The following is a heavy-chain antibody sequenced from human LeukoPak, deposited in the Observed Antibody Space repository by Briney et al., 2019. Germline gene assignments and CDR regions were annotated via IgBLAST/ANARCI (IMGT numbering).Heavy chain of an antibody. CDR1: GGSISSGGYY. J-gene: IGHJ4*02. D-gene: IGHD1-1*01. CDR2: IYYSGST. CDR3: PREGSTGTTR. Sequence: SQTLSLTCTVSGGSISSGGYYWSWIRQHPGKGLEWIGYIYYSGSTYYNPSLKSRVTISVDTSKNQFSLKLSSVTAADTAVYYCPREGSTGTTRWGQGTLVTVSS. V-gene: IGHV4-31*03.